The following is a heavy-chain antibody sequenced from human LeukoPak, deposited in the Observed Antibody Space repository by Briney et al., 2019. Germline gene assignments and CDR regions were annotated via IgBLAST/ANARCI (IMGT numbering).Heavy chain of an antibody. CDR3: SKAPPSLVGATGTFDI. D-gene: IGHD1-26*01. J-gene: IGHJ3*02. Sequence: PGESLRLSCAVSGFTFDDYAMHWVRHAPRKGLGWVSGISWNSGSIGYADSVKGRFTISRDNAKNSLYLQMNSLRAEDTALYYCSKAPPSLVGATGTFDIWGQGTMVTVSS. V-gene: IGHV3-9*01. CDR1: GFTFDDYA. CDR2: ISWNSGSI.